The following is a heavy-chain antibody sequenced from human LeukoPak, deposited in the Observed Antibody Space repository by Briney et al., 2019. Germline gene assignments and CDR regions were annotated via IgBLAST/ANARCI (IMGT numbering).Heavy chain of an antibody. V-gene: IGHV1-8*03. CDR1: GYTFTSYD. J-gene: IGHJ6*03. Sequence: ASVKVSCKASGYTFTSYDINWVRQATGQGLEWMGWMNPNSGNTGYAQKFQGRVTITRNTSISTAYMELSSLRSEDTAVYYCATRDYYGSGSYPRDDYMDVWGKGTTVTISS. CDR3: ATRDYYGSGSYPRDDYMDV. CDR2: MNPNSGNT. D-gene: IGHD3-10*01.